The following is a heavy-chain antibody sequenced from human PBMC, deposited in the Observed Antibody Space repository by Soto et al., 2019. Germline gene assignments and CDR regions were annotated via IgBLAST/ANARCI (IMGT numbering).Heavy chain of an antibody. CDR1: GGSISSGGYY. V-gene: IGHV4-31*03. J-gene: IGHJ3*02. CDR3: VRGMITFGGVIGDAFDI. Sequence: QVQLQESGPGLVMPSQTLSLTCTVSGGSISSGGYYWSWIRQHPGKGLEWIGYIYYSGSTYYNPSLKSRVTISVDTSKNQFSLKLSSVTAADTAVYYCVRGMITFGGVIGDAFDIWGQGTMVTVSS. CDR2: IYYSGST. D-gene: IGHD3-16*02.